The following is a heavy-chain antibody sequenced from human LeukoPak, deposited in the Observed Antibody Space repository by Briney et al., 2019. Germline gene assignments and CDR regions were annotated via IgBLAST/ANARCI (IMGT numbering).Heavy chain of an antibody. CDR3: AREEEFKQQLVGPFDY. Sequence: PSETLSLTCTVSGGSISSYYWSWIRQPPGKGLEWIGYIYYSGSTNYNPCLKNRVSISVNTSTKQFSLKLSPVTAADTAVYYCAREEEFKQQLVGPFDYWGQGTLVTVSS. D-gene: IGHD6-13*01. V-gene: IGHV4-59*01. CDR1: GGSISSYY. J-gene: IGHJ4*02. CDR2: IYYSGST.